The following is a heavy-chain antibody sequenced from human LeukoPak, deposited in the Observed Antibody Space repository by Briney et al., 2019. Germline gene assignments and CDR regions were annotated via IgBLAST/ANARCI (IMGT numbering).Heavy chain of an antibody. CDR2: ISAYNGNT. CDR3: ARFRAGVGEPYGDF. J-gene: IGHJ4*02. Sequence: ASVKVSCKASGYTFTTYGISWVRQAPGQGLEWMGWISAYNGNTNYAQKFQGRVTKTTDTSTSTAYMELRSLRSDDTAVYYCARFRAGVGEPYGDFWGQGSLVTVSS. CDR1: GYTFTTYG. V-gene: IGHV1-18*01. D-gene: IGHD3-10*01.